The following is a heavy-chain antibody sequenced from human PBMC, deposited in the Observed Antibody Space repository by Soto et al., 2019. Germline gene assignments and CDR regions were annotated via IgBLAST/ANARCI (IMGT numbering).Heavy chain of an antibody. CDR3: ARRASLVDIVATNPRKAFDI. J-gene: IGHJ3*02. V-gene: IGHV5-51*01. Sequence: PGESLKISCKGSGYSFTSYWIGWVRQMPGKGLEWMGIIYPGDSDTRYSPSFQGQVTISADKSISTAYLQWSSLKASDTAVYYCARRASLVDIVATNPRKAFDIWGQGTMVTVSS. CDR1: GYSFTSYW. CDR2: IYPGDSDT. D-gene: IGHD5-12*01.